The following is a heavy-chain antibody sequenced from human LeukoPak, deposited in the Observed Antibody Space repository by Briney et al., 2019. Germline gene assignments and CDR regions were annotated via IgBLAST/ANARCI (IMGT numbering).Heavy chain of an antibody. D-gene: IGHD3-9*01. V-gene: IGHV7-4-1*02. Sequence: ASVKVSCKASGYTFTSYAMNWVRQAPGQGLEWMGWINTNTGNPTYAQGFTGRFVFSLDTSVSTAYLQISSLKAEDTAVYYCARPHFYDILTGYYLGYWGQGTLDTVSS. CDR3: ARPHFYDILTGYYLGY. CDR2: INTNTGNP. J-gene: IGHJ4*02. CDR1: GYTFTSYA.